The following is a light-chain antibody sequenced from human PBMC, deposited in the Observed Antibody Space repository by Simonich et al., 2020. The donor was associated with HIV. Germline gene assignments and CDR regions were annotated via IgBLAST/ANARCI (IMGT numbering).Light chain of an antibody. J-gene: IGLJ3*02. CDR1: TSDVGGYNY. CDR2: DVN. V-gene: IGLV2-14*01. Sequence: QSALTHPASGSGSPGQSITISCTGTTSDVGGYNYVSWYQQHPGKAPKLMIYDVNKRPSGVSNRFSGSKSGNTASLTISGLQAEDEADYYCSSYRRISTWVFGGGTKLTVL. CDR3: SSYRRISTWV.